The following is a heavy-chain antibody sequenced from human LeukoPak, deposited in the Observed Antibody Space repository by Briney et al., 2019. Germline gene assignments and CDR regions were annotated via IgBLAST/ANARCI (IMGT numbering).Heavy chain of an antibody. CDR1: GGSISNGSYF. V-gene: IGHV4-61*02. CDR2: ILTSGST. Sequence: SETLSLTCTVSGGSISNGSYFWNWIRQPAGKGLQWIGRILTSGSTNYNPSLKSRVTISVDTSKKQLSLKLLSVTAADTAVYYCAASRGMATIPYYWGQGILVTVSS. J-gene: IGHJ4*02. CDR3: AASRGMATIPYY. D-gene: IGHD5-24*01.